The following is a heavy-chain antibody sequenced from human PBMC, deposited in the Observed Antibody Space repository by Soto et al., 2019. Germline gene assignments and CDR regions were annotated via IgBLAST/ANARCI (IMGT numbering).Heavy chain of an antibody. CDR1: GDSISSYY. CDR2: ISYDGNT. J-gene: IGHJ6*02. CDR3: ASTIFGVPNGV. Sequence: SETLSLTCTVSGDSISSYYWGWVRQPPGKGLEWIGYISYDGNTNYNPSLKSRVTISVDKSKNQFSLKLSSVTAADTAVYYCASTIFGVPNGVWGQGTTVTVSS. D-gene: IGHD3-3*01. V-gene: IGHV4-59*12.